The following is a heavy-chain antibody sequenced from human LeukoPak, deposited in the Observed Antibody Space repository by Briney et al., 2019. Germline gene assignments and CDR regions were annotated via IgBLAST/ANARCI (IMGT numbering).Heavy chain of an antibody. D-gene: IGHD3-10*01. V-gene: IGHV1-18*01. J-gene: IGHJ5*02. Sequence: ASVKVSCKASGYTFTSYGISWVRQAPGQGLEWMRWISAYNGNTNYAQKLQGRVTMTTDTSTSTAYMELRSLRSDDTAVYYCARDRIYYGSGSYFWFDPWGQGTLVTVSS. CDR1: GYTFTSYG. CDR2: ISAYNGNT. CDR3: ARDRIYYGSGSYFWFDP.